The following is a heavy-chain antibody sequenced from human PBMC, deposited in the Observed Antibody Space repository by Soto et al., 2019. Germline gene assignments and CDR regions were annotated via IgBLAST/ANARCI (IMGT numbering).Heavy chain of an antibody. V-gene: IGHV4-61*03. D-gene: IGHD7-27*01. J-gene: IGHJ6*02. CDR2: FSYTGRT. CDR1: GDSVTSGSYY. CDR3: AREWGLLPYYVMNV. Sequence: QVQLQESAPGLVKPSETLSLTCIVSGDSVTSGSYYWTWLRQPPGKGLEWIGYFSYTGRTKYNPSLQSRVTISVDTDKNDFSLNLSSVTAAETAVYFCAREWGLLPYYVMNVWGHGTAVTVSS.